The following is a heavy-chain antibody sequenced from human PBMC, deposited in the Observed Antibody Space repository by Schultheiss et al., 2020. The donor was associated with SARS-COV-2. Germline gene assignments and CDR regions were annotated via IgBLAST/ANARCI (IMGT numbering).Heavy chain of an antibody. CDR3: ARGGYCSSTSCYYAFDI. D-gene: IGHD2-2*01. CDR1: GYSFTSYW. J-gene: IGHJ3*02. CDR2: IYPGDSDT. Sequence: GGSLRLSCKGSGYSFTSYWIGWVRQMPGKGLEWMGIIYPGDSDTRYSPSFQGQVTISADKSISTAYLQWSSLKASDTAMYYCARGGYCSSTSCYYAFDIWGQGTMVTVSS. V-gene: IGHV5-51*01.